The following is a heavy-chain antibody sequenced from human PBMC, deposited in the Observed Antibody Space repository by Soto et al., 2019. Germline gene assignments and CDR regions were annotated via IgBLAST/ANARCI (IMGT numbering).Heavy chain of an antibody. V-gene: IGHV4-59*01. CDR3: ARDGRYSYGTGAWWFDP. J-gene: IGHJ5*02. D-gene: IGHD5-18*01. Sequence: QVQLQESGPGLVKPSETLSLTCTVSGGSISSYYWSWIRQPPGKGLEWIGYIYYSGRTNYNPSLKSRGTISVDTSKNQFSLKLSSVTAADTAVYYCARDGRYSYGTGAWWFDPWGQGTLVTVSS. CDR1: GGSISSYY. CDR2: IYYSGRT.